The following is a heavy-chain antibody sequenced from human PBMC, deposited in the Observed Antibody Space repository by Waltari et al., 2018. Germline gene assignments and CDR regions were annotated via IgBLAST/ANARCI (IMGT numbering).Heavy chain of an antibody. CDR2: IYHSGST. CDR1: GYSISRGYY. Sequence: QVQLQESGPGLVKPSETLSLTCAVSGYSISRGYYWGWIRQPPGKGLEWIGSIYHSGSTYYNPSLKSRVTISVDTSKNQFSLKLSSVTAADTAVYYCARSLGRDAFDIWGQGTMVTVSS. CDR3: ARSLGRDAFDI. V-gene: IGHV4-38-2*01. D-gene: IGHD7-27*01. J-gene: IGHJ3*02.